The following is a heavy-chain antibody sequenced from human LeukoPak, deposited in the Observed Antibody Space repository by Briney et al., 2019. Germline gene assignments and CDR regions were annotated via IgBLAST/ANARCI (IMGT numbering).Heavy chain of an antibody. CDR1: GFTFSSYW. Sequence: PGGSLRLSCAASGFTFSSYWMSWVRQAPGKGLEWVANIKQDGSEKYYVDSVKGRFTISRDNAKNSLYLQMNSLRAEDTAVYYCARDALRFLEWLPDGYFDYWGQGTLVTVSS. CDR2: IKQDGSEK. D-gene: IGHD3-3*01. CDR3: ARDALRFLEWLPDGYFDY. V-gene: IGHV3-7*01. J-gene: IGHJ4*02.